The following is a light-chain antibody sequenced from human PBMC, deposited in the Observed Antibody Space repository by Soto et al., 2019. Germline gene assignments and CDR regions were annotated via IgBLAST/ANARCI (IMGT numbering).Light chain of an antibody. CDR1: SGDVGTYNS. CDR3: SSYTSSSTLVV. Sequence: QSALTQPRSVSGSPGQSVTISCTGTSGDVGTYNSVSWYQQHPGKAPKLMIYDVNKRPSGVPDRFSGSMSGNTASLTISGLQAEDEADYYCSSYTSSSTLVVFGGGTKLTVL. V-gene: IGLV2-11*01. CDR2: DVN. J-gene: IGLJ2*01.